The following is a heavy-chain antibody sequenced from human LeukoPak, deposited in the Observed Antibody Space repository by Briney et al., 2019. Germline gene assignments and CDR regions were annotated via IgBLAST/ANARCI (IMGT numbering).Heavy chain of an antibody. CDR1: GGSFSGYY. CDR3: AGYYYDTPYGMDV. V-gene: IGHV4-34*01. Sequence: PSETLSLTCAVYGGSFSGYYWSWIRQPPGKGLEWIGEINHSESTNYNPSLKSRVTISVDTSKNQFSLKLSSVTAADTAVYYCAGYYYDTPYGMDVWGQGTTVTVSS. J-gene: IGHJ6*02. CDR2: INHSEST. D-gene: IGHD3-22*01.